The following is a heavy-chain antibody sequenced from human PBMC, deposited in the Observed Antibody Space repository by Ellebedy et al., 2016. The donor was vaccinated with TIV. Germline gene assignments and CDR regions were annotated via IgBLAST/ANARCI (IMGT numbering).Heavy chain of an antibody. CDR1: GFTFSSYS. Sequence: GESLKISCAASGFTFSSYSMNWVRQAPGKGLEWVSYISSSSSTIYYADSVKGRLTISRDNAKNSLYLQMSSLRAEDTAVYYCAGLDYGVDVWGQGTTVTVSS. J-gene: IGHJ6*02. D-gene: IGHD3-16*01. CDR3: AGLDYGVDV. V-gene: IGHV3-48*04. CDR2: ISSSSSTI.